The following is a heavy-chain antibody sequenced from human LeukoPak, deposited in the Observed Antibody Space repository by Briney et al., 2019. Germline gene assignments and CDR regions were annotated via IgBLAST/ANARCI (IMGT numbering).Heavy chain of an antibody. J-gene: IGHJ6*02. CDR2: IYYSGST. D-gene: IGHD2-21*01. Sequence: SETLSLTCAVSGGSLSSYYWSWIRQPPGQGLEWIGHIYYSGSTNYNPSLKSRVTISVDTSKNEFSLKLSSVTAADTAVYYCARLNSRSYYFPMDVWGQGTTVTASS. CDR3: ARLNSRSYYFPMDV. CDR1: GGSLSSYY. V-gene: IGHV4-59*08.